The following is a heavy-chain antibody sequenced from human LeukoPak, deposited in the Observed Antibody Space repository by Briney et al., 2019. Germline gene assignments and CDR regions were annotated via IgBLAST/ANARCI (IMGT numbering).Heavy chain of an antibody. CDR1: GGSISSGSYY. D-gene: IGHD6-13*01. CDR2: IYYSGST. V-gene: IGHV4-39*07. J-gene: IGHJ4*02. Sequence: SETLSLTCTVSGGSISSGSYYWGWIRQPPGKGLECIGSIYYSGSTYYNPSLKSRVTISVDTSKNQFSLKLSSVTAADTAVYYCAREGRAISAAGFDYWGQGTLVTVSS. CDR3: AREGRAISAAGFDY.